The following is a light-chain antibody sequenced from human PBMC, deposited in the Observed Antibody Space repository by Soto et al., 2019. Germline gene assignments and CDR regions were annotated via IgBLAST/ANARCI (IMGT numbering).Light chain of an antibody. V-gene: IGKV3-20*01. J-gene: IGKJ1*01. Sequence: EIVLTQSPGTLSLSPGERATLSCRASQSVSSSYLAWYQQKPGQAPRLLIYGASSRATGIPDRFSGSGSGKDFTLTISRLEPEDFAVYYCQQYGSSPETFGQGTKV. CDR3: QQYGSSPET. CDR1: QSVSSSY. CDR2: GAS.